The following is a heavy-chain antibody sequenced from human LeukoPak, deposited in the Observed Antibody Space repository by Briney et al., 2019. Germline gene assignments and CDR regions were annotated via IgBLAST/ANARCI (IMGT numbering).Heavy chain of an antibody. D-gene: IGHD3-22*01. CDR3: TTDGQQYYYDSSGYYSLFDY. V-gene: IGHV3-15*01. CDR1: GFTFSNAW. J-gene: IGHJ4*02. CDR2: IKSKTDGGTT. Sequence: GGSLRLSCAASGFTFSNAWMSWVRQAPGKGLEWVGRIKSKTDGGTTDYAAPVKGRFTISGDDSKNTLYLQMNSLKTEDTAVYYCTTDGQQYYYDSSGYYSLFDYWGQGTLVTVSS.